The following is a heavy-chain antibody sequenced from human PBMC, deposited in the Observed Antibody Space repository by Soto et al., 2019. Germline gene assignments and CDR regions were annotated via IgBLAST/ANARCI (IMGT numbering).Heavy chain of an antibody. V-gene: IGHV1-69*01. Sequence: QVQLVQSGAEVKKPGSSVKVSCKASGGTFSSYAISWVRQAPGQGLEWMGGIIPIFGTANYAQKFQGRVTITADESTSTAYMERSSLRSEDTGVYFGARGVGAAGRGGGYYYYGMDVWGQGTTVTVSS. J-gene: IGHJ6*02. CDR3: ARGVGAAGRGGGYYYYGMDV. CDR1: GGTFSSYA. CDR2: IIPIFGTA. D-gene: IGHD6-13*01.